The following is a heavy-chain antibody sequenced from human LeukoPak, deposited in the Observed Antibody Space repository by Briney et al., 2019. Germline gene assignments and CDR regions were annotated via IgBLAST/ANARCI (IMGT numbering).Heavy chain of an antibody. Sequence: SETLSLTCTVSGASVSSYYWSWIRQPAGKGLEWIGRIYTSGSTNYNPSLKSRVTMSVDTSKNQFSLKLSSVTAADTAVYYCATCQGRVTIYGVVRDYYYMDVWGKGTTVTVSS. D-gene: IGHD3-3*01. CDR2: IYTSGST. V-gene: IGHV4-4*07. J-gene: IGHJ6*03. CDR1: GASVSSYY. CDR3: ATCQGRVTIYGVVRDYYYMDV.